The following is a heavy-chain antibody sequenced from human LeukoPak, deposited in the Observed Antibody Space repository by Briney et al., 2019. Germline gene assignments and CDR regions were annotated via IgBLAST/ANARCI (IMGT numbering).Heavy chain of an antibody. J-gene: IGHJ2*01. CDR2: IYHSGST. D-gene: IGHD5-18*01. Sequence: SETLSLTCTVSGASIDRSGYYWGWIRQPPGKGLEWIGSIYHSGSTYYNPSLKSRVTISVDTSKNQFSLKLSSVTAADTAVYYCARVRGYSYGPRYWYFDLWGRGTLVTVSS. CDR1: GASIDRSGYY. CDR3: ARVRGYSYGPRYWYFDL. V-gene: IGHV4-38-2*02.